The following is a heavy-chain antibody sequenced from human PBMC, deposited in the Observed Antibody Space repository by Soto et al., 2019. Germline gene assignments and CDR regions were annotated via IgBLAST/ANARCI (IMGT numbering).Heavy chain of an antibody. V-gene: IGHV1-8*01. CDR2: VNCNSGYR. D-gene: IGHD3-3*01. Sequence: QADLVQSGAAFKGPGAPVTVSCESSGYTFTNHDLIRVRQAPGQGFEYMGWVNCNSGYRAYAPGFQGRVSMTKNSFINTSYLALHSLRLEDTAVYYCARGRALFTMTIQGADIWGQGTLITVS. CDR3: ARGRALFTMTIQGADI. CDR1: GYTFTNHD. J-gene: IGHJ4*02.